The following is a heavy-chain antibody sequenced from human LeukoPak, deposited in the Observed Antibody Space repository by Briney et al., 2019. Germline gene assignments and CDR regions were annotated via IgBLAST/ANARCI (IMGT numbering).Heavy chain of an antibody. J-gene: IGHJ3*02. Sequence: SETLSLTCTVSGGSISSSSYYWGWIRQPPGKGLEWIGSIYYSGSTYYNPSLKSRVTISVDTSKNQFSLRLSSVTAADTAVYYCARAHFWYAFDIWGQGTMVTVSS. CDR2: IYYSGST. D-gene: IGHD2-8*02. CDR3: ARAHFWYAFDI. CDR1: GGSISSSSYY. V-gene: IGHV4-39*01.